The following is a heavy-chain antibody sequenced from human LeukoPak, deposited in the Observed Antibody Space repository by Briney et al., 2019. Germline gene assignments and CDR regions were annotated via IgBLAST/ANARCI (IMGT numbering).Heavy chain of an antibody. J-gene: IGHJ4*02. Sequence: PSETLSLTCTVSGGSISSSSYYWGWIRQPPGKGLEWIGSIYYSGSTYYNPSLKSRVTISVDTSKNQFSLKLSSVTAADTAVYYCARVVAAAIDYWGQGTLVTVSS. CDR1: GGSISSSSYY. CDR3: ARVVAAAIDY. CDR2: IYYSGST. D-gene: IGHD6-13*01. V-gene: IGHV4-39*07.